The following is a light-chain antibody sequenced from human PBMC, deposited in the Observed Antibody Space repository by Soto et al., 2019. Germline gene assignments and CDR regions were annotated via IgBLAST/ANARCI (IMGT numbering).Light chain of an antibody. V-gene: IGKV3-11*01. CDR3: QQRSNWPIT. Sequence: EIVLTQSPATLSLSPRERATLSCRASQSVSSYLAWYQQKSGQAPSLLIYDASNRATGIPARFSGSGSGTDFTLTISSLEPEDFAVYYCQQRSNWPITFGQGTRLEIK. J-gene: IGKJ5*01. CDR2: DAS. CDR1: QSVSSY.